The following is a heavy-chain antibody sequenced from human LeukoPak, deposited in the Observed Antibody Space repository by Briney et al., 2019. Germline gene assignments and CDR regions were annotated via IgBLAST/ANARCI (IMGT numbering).Heavy chain of an antibody. J-gene: IGHJ6*03. CDR1: GGSISSYY. D-gene: IGHD3-9*01. CDR2: IYYSGST. Sequence: SETLSLTCTVSGGSISSYYWSWIRQPPGKGLEWIGYIYYSGSTNYNPSLKSRVTISVDTSKNQCSLKLSSVTAADTAVYYCARVTYYDILTGYYKGHGYYYYMDVWGKGTTVTVSS. V-gene: IGHV4-59*01. CDR3: ARVTYYDILTGYYKGHGYYYYMDV.